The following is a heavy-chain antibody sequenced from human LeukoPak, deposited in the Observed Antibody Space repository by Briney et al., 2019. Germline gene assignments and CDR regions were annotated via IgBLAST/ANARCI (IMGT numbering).Heavy chain of an antibody. Sequence: SQTLSLTCTVSGGSISSGGYYWSWIRQSPGKGLEWIGYIYHSGITYYNPSLKSRVTISVDRSKNQFSLKLSSVTAADTAVYYCARVKSSNIRPYYYYYMDVWGKGTTVTVSS. CDR2: IYHSGIT. CDR3: ARVKSSNIRPYYYYYMDV. V-gene: IGHV4-30-2*06. J-gene: IGHJ6*03. D-gene: IGHD2-2*01. CDR1: GGSISSGGYY.